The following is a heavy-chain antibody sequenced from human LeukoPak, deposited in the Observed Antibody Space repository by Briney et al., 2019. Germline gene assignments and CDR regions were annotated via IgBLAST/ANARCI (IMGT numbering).Heavy chain of an antibody. V-gene: IGHV3-23*01. CDR1: GFTFSSYG. CDR2: ISGSGGST. Sequence: SGGSLRLSCAASGFTFSSYGMSWVRQAPGKGLEWVSAISGSGGSTYYADSVKGRFTISRDNSKNTLSLQMNSLRAEDTAVYYCAKPVQGYCTSTSCPPFDYWGQGTLVTVSS. J-gene: IGHJ4*02. CDR3: AKPVQGYCTSTSCPPFDY. D-gene: IGHD2-2*01.